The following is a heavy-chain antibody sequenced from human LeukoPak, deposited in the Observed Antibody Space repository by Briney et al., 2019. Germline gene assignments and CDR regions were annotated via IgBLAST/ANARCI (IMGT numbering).Heavy chain of an antibody. D-gene: IGHD2-2*01. Sequence: GGSLRLSCAASAFTFTHYAMSWVRQAPGKGLEWVSSISSSGGSTYYADSVKGRFTISRDNSKNTLYLQMNSLRAKDTAVYHCAKDPVCHHPLVYCSSSSCWLDPWGQGTLVTVSS. CDR3: AKDPVCHHPLVYCSSSSCWLDP. CDR1: AFTFTHYA. V-gene: IGHV3-23*01. J-gene: IGHJ5*02. CDR2: ISSSGGST.